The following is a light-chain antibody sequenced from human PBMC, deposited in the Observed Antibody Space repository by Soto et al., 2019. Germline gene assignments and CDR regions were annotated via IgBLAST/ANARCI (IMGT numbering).Light chain of an antibody. CDR2: KAS. V-gene: IGKV1-5*03. J-gene: IGKJ1*01. CDR3: HQYQTYSQ. Sequence: DIQMTQSPSTLPASVGDRVTITCRASQSINTWLAWYQLKPGRAPKLLIYKASTLESGVPSRFSGSGSGTEFTLTISSLQPDDFATYYGHQYQTYSQFGQGTKVEIK. CDR1: QSINTW.